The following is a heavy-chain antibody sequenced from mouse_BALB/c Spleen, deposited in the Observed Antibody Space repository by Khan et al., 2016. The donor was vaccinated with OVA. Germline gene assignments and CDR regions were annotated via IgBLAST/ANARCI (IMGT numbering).Heavy chain of an antibody. CDR2: ISYSGST. CDR3: ARSIMAN. J-gene: IGHJ2*01. CDR1: GYSITSDYA. V-gene: IGHV3-2*02. Sequence: EVELVESGPGLVKPSQSLSLTCTVTGYSITSDYAWNWLRQFPGNKMEWMGYISYSGSTSYNPSLKSRISITRDTSKNQFFLQLTSVTTEDTATYYCARSIMANWGQGTTLTVSS.